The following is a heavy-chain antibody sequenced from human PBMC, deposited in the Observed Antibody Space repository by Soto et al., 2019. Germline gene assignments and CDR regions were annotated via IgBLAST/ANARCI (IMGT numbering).Heavy chain of an antibody. J-gene: IGHJ5*02. V-gene: IGHV4-31*03. CDR3: ARGPLKPGVGWFDP. Sequence: QVQLQESGPGLVKPSQTLSLTCIVSGGSISSGGYYWSWIRQHPGKGLEWIGYIYYSGSTYYNPSLKSRVTISVDTSKNQFSLKLSSVTAADTAVYYCARGPLKPGVGWFDPWGQGTLVTVSS. CDR1: GGSISSGGYY. CDR2: IYYSGST.